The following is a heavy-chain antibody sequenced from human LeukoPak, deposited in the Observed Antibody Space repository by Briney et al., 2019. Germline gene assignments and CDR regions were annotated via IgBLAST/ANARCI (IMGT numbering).Heavy chain of an antibody. CDR1: GASVSDGSYY. Sequence: SETLSLTCSVSGASVSDGSYYWSWIRQPPGTGLEWIGFLYYSGRTNYSPSLSGRVSTSIDTSKNHFSLNLTSVTAADTAVYYCARGLSTGREDYFDFWGQGTLVSVSS. D-gene: IGHD1-1*01. CDR2: LYYSGRT. CDR3: ARGLSTGREDYFDF. V-gene: IGHV4-61*03. J-gene: IGHJ4*02.